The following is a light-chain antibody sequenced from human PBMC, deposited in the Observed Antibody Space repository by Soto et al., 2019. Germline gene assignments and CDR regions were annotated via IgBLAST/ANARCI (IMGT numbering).Light chain of an antibody. CDR2: AAS. CDR1: QSISSSA. V-gene: IGKV3-20*01. J-gene: IGKJ1*01. CDR3: QQYGGSPT. Sequence: EIVLTQSPGTLSLSPGDRATLSCRASQSISSSALAWYQQKPGQAPRLLIYAASTRATGIPDRFSGSGSGTDFTLTISRLEPEDFAVYFCQQYGGSPTFGQGTKVETK.